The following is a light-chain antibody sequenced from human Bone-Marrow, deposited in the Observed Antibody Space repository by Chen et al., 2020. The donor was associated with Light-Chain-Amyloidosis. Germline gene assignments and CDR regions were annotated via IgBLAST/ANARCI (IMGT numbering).Light chain of an antibody. Sequence: SYVLTQPSSVSVAPGQTATIACGGNNIGSTSVDWYQQTPGQAPLLVVYDDSDRPSGIPARLSGSNSGNTATLTISRVEAWHEADYYCQVWDRSSDRPVFGGGSKLTFL. V-gene: IGLV3-21*02. CDR2: DDS. J-gene: IGLJ3*02. CDR1: NIGSTS. CDR3: QVWDRSSDRPV.